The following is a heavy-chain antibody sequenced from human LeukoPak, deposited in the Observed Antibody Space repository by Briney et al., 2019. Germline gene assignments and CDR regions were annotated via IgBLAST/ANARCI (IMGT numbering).Heavy chain of an antibody. V-gene: IGHV3-23*01. CDR2: ISGSGGST. J-gene: IGHJ4*02. Sequence: GGSLRLSCAASGFTFSDYYMSWVRQAPGKGLEWVSAISGSGGSTYYADSVKGRFTISRDNSKNTLYLQMNSLRAEDTAVYYCAREISWSSSSMFDYWGQGTLVTVSS. CDR3: AREISWSSSSMFDY. D-gene: IGHD6-6*01. CDR1: GFTFSDYY.